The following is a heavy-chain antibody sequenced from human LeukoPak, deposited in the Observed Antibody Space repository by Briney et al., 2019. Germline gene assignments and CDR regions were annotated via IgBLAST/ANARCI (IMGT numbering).Heavy chain of an antibody. V-gene: IGHV3-7*01. CDR1: GFTFSSYW. J-gene: IGHJ4*02. CDR2: IKLDGSGK. Sequence: GGSLRLSCAASGFTFSSYWMSWVRQAPGKGLEWVANIKLDGSGKYYVDSVKGRFTISRDNAKNSLYLQMNNLRAEDTAVYYCARFPERYYFDYWGQGTLVTVSS. CDR3: ARFPERYYFDY. D-gene: IGHD3-9*01.